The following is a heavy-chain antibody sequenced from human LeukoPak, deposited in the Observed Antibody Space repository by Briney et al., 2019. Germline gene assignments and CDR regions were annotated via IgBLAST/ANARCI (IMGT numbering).Heavy chain of an antibody. CDR2: INPNSGGT. J-gene: IGHJ4*02. D-gene: IGHD2-21*02. CDR1: GYTFTGYY. V-gene: IGHV1-2*02. CDR3: ARTCGDDCYLDDAFDY. Sequence: ASVKVSCKASGYTFTGYYMHWVRQAPGQGLEWMGWINPNSGGTNYAQKFQGRVTMTRDTSISTAYMELSRLRSDDTAVYYCARTCGDDCYLDDAFDYWGQGTLVTVSS.